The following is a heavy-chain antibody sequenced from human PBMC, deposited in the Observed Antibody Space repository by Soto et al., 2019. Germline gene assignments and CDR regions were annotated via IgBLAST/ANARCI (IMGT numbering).Heavy chain of an antibody. Sequence: SETLSLPWTVSGGSISSTNSYWGWIRQPPGKGLEWIGNIYYSGSTYYNPSLKSRVTISVDTSKSQFSLRLSSVTAADTSVYYCARGIYYFDSWGQGTLVTVSS. J-gene: IGHJ4*02. CDR2: IYYSGST. V-gene: IGHV4-39*01. CDR1: GGSISSTNSY. CDR3: ARGIYYFDS.